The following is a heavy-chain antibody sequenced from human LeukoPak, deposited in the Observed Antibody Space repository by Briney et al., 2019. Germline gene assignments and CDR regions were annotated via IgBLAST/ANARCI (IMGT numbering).Heavy chain of an antibody. CDR3: ARYLAAAGTKNAFDI. D-gene: IGHD6-13*01. V-gene: IGHV4-59*01. J-gene: IGHJ3*02. CDR2: IYYSGST. Sequence: SETLSLTCTVSGGSISSYYWSWIRQPPGTGLEWIGYIYYSGSTNYNPSLKSRVTISVDTSKNQFSLKLSSVTAADTAVYYCARYLAAAGTKNAFDIWGQGTMVTVSS. CDR1: GGSISSYY.